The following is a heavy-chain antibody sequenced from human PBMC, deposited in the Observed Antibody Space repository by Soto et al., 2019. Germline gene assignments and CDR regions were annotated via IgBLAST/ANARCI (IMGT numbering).Heavy chain of an antibody. J-gene: IGHJ4*01. CDR3: ARTRMIESWIDY. CDR2: INHSGST. V-gene: IGHV4-34*01. Sequence: SETLSLTCAVYGGSFSGYYWSWIRQPPGKGLEWIGEINHSGSTNYNPSLKSRVIISVDTSKNQFSLKLSSVTAADTAVYYCARTRMIESWIDYWGQGTLVTVSS. CDR1: GGSFSGYY. D-gene: IGHD2-21*01.